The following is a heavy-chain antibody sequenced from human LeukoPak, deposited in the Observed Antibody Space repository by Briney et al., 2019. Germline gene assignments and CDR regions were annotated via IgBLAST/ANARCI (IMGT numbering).Heavy chain of an antibody. CDR3: ATESYSDAFDI. J-gene: IGHJ3*02. D-gene: IGHD1-26*01. CDR2: FDPEDSET. Sequence: ASVKVSCRVSGYTLIELSMHWVRQAPGKGLEWMGGFDPEDSETVYAQKFQGRVTMTEDTSTGTAYMELSSLRSEDTAVYYCATESYSDAFDIWGQGTMVTVSS. CDR1: GYTLIELS. V-gene: IGHV1-24*01.